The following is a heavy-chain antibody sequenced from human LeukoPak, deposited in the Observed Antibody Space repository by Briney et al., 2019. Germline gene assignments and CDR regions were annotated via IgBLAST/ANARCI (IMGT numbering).Heavy chain of an antibody. V-gene: IGHV1-18*01. CDR3: ARIQSRIIAARPGNPAFDY. CDR1: GYTFTSYD. CDR2: VSTYNDNT. Sequence: ASVKVSCKASGYTFTSYDISWVRQAPGQGLEWMGWVSTYNDNTHYAQKLQGRVTMTTDTSTSTVYMELKSLRSDDTAVYYCARIQSRIIAARPGNPAFDYWGRGTLVTVSS. D-gene: IGHD6-6*01. J-gene: IGHJ4*02.